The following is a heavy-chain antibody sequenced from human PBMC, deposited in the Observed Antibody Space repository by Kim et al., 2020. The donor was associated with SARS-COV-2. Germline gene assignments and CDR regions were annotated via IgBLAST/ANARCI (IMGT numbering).Heavy chain of an antibody. CDR3: ARLRQQTRRGRTYWYFDL. CDR2: INHSGST. Sequence: SETLSLTCAVYGGSFSGYYWSWIRQPPGKGLEWIGEINHSGSTNYNPSLKSRVTISVDTSKNQFSLKLSSVTAADTAVYYCARLRQQTRRGRTYWYFDLWGRDTLVTVSS. J-gene: IGHJ2*01. CDR1: GGSFSGYY. V-gene: IGHV4-34*01. D-gene: IGHD6-13*01.